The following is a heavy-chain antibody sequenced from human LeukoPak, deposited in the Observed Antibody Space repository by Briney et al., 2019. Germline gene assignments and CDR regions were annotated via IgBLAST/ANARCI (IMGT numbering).Heavy chain of an antibody. V-gene: IGHV4-61*02. CDR1: GGSISSGSYY. J-gene: IGHJ4*02. Sequence: SETLSLTCTVSGGSISSGSYYWSWIRQPAGKGLEWIGRIYTSGSTNYNPSLKSRVTISVDTSKNQFSLKLSSVTAADTAVYYCARGYRRWKGYFDYWGQGTLVTVSS. D-gene: IGHD5-18*01. CDR3: ARGYRRWKGYFDY. CDR2: IYTSGST.